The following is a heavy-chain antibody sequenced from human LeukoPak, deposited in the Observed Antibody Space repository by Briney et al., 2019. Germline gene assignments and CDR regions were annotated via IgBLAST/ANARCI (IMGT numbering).Heavy chain of an antibody. Sequence: GGSLRLSCAASGFTFSSYWMHWVRQAPGKGLEWVGRIKSRADGGTADYAAPVKGRFTISRDNSKNTLYLQMNSLRAEDTAVYFCAKGSKAVLFTRDHYMDVWGKGTTVTISS. CDR2: IKSRADGGTA. D-gene: IGHD6-19*01. CDR1: GFTFSSYW. V-gene: IGHV3-15*01. CDR3: AKGSKAVLFTRDHYMDV. J-gene: IGHJ6*03.